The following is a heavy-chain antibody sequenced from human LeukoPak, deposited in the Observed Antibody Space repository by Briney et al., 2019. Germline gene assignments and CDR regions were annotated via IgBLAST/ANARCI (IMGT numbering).Heavy chain of an antibody. J-gene: IGHJ5*02. CDR3: ARVSGHDYGDHGWFDP. Sequence: PSETLSLTCTVSGDSITSGSYYWGWIRQTPGKGLEWIGNIYSDGDTSFNPSLKSRITMSVDTSKNQFSLKLSSVTAADTAVYYCARVSGHDYGDHGWFDPWGQGTLVTVSS. CDR1: GDSITSGSYY. CDR2: IYSDGDT. V-gene: IGHV4-39*07. D-gene: IGHD4-17*01.